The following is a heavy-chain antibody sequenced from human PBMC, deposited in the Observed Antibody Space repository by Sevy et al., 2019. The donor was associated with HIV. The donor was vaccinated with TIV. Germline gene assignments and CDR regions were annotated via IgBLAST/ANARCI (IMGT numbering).Heavy chain of an antibody. CDR2: IYWDDNK. D-gene: IGHD4-17*01. CDR1: GFSLSTSGVG. V-gene: IGHV2-5*02. CDR3: AHSLYGDYIGGYFDY. Sequence: SGPTLVKPTQTLTLTCTFSGFSLSTSGVGVGWIRQPPGKALEWLALIYWDDNKRYSPSLRSRLTITKDTSKNQVVLTMTNMDPVDTATYYCAHSLYGDYIGGYFDYWVQGTLVTVSS. J-gene: IGHJ4*02.